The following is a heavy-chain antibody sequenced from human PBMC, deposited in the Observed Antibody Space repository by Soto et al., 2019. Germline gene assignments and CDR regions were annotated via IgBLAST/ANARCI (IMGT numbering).Heavy chain of an antibody. D-gene: IGHD6-19*01. CDR1: RFTFNIYV. CDR2: VSYDGTNE. J-gene: IGHJ6*02. CDR3: ARDMSMAVPGRGEYYYYYGMDF. V-gene: IGHV3-30-3*01. Sequence: GGSLRLSCAASRFTFNIYVMHWVRQAPGTGLEWVAVVSYDGTNEYYADSVKGRFTISRDNSKNTLYLEMNSLRPEDTAVYYCARDMSMAVPGRGEYYYYYGMDFWGRGTTVTVSS.